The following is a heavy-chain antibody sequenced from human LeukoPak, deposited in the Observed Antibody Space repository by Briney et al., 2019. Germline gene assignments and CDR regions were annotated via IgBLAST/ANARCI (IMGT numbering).Heavy chain of an antibody. J-gene: IGHJ4*02. Sequence: PSETLSLTCTVSGGSISSYYWSWIRQPPGKGLEWIGYIYYSGSTNYNPSLKSRVTISVDTSKNQFSLKLSSVTAADTAVYYCARGPSPLYNWNYNRWDYFDYWGQGTLVTVSS. CDR2: IYYSGST. CDR3: ARGPSPLYNWNYNRWDYFDY. V-gene: IGHV4-59*01. CDR1: GGSISSYY. D-gene: IGHD1-7*01.